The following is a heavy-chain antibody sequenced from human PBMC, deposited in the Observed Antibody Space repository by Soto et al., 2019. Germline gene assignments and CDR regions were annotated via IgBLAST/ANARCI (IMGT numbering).Heavy chain of an antibody. V-gene: IGHV3-66*01. CDR1: GFSVSPHY. J-gene: IGHJ4*02. Sequence: EVLLVESGGGLVQPGGSLRLSCAVSGFSVSPHYMNWVRQAPGKGLEWVSVIYSGTTTNYGDSVKGRFTISRDNSKNTLYLQMDSLRVEDTAVYYCERSSGWNRFDYWGQGTLVTVSS. CDR2: IYSGTTT. D-gene: IGHD6-19*01. CDR3: ERSSGWNRFDY.